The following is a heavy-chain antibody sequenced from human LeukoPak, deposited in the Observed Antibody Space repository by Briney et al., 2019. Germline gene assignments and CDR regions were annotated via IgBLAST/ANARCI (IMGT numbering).Heavy chain of an antibody. CDR1: GFTFSSYG. V-gene: IGHV3-33*01. J-gene: IGHJ6*02. D-gene: IGHD6-13*01. Sequence: GGSLRLSCAASGFTFSSYGMHWVRQAPGKGLEWVAVIWYDGSNKYYADSVKGRFTITRDNSKNTLYLQMNSLRAEDTAVYYCARGLAAASYGMDVWGQGTTVTVSS. CDR2: IWYDGSNK. CDR3: ARGLAAASYGMDV.